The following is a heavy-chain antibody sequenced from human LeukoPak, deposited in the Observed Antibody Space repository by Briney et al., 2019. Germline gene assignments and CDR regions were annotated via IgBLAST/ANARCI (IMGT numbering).Heavy chain of an antibody. D-gene: IGHD4-17*01. CDR3: ARISDTVTTPFDY. CDR1: GFTVRGSF. V-gene: IGHV3-69-1*01. J-gene: IGHJ4*02. Sequence: GGSLRLSCAASGFTVRGSFMNWVRQAPGKGLEWLSYISSSSTIYYADSVKGRFTISRDNAKNSLYLQMNSLRAEDTAVYYCARISDTVTTPFDYWGQGTLVTVSS. CDR2: ISSSSTI.